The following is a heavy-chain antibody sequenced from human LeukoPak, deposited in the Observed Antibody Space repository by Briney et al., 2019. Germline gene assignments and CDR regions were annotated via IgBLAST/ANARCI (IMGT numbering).Heavy chain of an antibody. CDR3: ARDIGYSYGYPFDY. V-gene: IGHV3-21*01. D-gene: IGHD5-18*01. Sequence: GGSLRLSCAASGFTFSRHSMNWVRQAPGKGLEWVSSISSSSSYIYYADSLKGRFTISRDNAKNSLYLQMNSLRAEDTAVYYCARDIGYSYGYPFDYWGQGTLVTVSS. CDR1: GFTFSRHS. CDR2: ISSSSSYI. J-gene: IGHJ4*02.